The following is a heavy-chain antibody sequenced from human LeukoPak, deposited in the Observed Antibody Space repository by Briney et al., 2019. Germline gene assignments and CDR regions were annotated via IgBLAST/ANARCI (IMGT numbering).Heavy chain of an antibody. CDR2: IYNSGST. J-gene: IGHJ6*02. Sequence: SETLSLTCTVSGGSISYYYWSWIRQPPGKGLEWIGNIYNSGSTNYNPSLKSRVTISVDTSKKQFSLKLSSVTAADTAVYYCAKFGLYYNMDVWGQGTTVTVSS. V-gene: IGHV4-59*01. D-gene: IGHD3-16*01. CDR1: GGSISYYY. CDR3: AKFGLYYNMDV.